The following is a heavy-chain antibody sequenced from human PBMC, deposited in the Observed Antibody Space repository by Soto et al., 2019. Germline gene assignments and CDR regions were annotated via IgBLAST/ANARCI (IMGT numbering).Heavy chain of an antibody. Sequence: QVQLVQSGAEVKKPGSSVKVSCKASGDTFIRYAISWVRQAPGQGLEWVGGVIPIFATPQYAQKFQGRVTITAYESTTTAYMELSSLRSEDTAVYYCARFPLDFGDRYWYFDLWGRGTLVTVSS. V-gene: IGHV1-69*01. D-gene: IGHD4-17*01. CDR1: GDTFIRYA. CDR2: VIPIFATP. J-gene: IGHJ2*01. CDR3: ARFPLDFGDRYWYFDL.